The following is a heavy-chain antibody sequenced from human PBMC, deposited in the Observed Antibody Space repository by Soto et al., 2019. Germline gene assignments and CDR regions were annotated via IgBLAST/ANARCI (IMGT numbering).Heavy chain of an antibody. J-gene: IGHJ4*02. Sequence: SETLSLTCTVSGGSISSSSYYWGWIRQPPGKGLEWIGSIYYSGSTYYNPSLKSRVTISVDTSKNQFSLKLSSVTAADTAVYYCARHPRITMVRGPGEGDYWGQGTLVTVSS. CDR1: GGSISSSSYY. CDR2: IYYSGST. CDR3: ARHPRITMVRGPGEGDY. D-gene: IGHD3-10*01. V-gene: IGHV4-39*01.